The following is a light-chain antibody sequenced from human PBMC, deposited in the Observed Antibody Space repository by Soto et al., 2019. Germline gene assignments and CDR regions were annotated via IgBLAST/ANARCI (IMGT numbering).Light chain of an antibody. CDR3: QQRSNSPLS. V-gene: IGKV3-11*01. CDR1: QSVSSL. CDR2: DAS. Sequence: EIVLTQSPATLSLSPGERATLSCRASQSVSSLLAWYQQKSGQPPRLLISDASNRATGVPARFSGSGSGTDFTLIISSLEPEDFAVYYCQQRSNSPLSFGGGTKVEI. J-gene: IGKJ4*01.